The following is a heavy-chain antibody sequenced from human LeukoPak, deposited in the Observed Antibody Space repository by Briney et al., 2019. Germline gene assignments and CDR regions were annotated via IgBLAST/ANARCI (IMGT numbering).Heavy chain of an antibody. CDR3: ARDWDVVVPAAVAFDY. D-gene: IGHD2-2*01. Sequence: GGSLRLSCAASGFTFSSYAMSWARQAPGKGLEWVSAISGSGGSTYYADSVKGRFPISRDNSKNTLYLQMNSLRAEDTAVYYCARDWDVVVPAAVAFDYWGQGTLVTVSS. J-gene: IGHJ4*02. CDR1: GFTFSSYA. CDR2: ISGSGGST. V-gene: IGHV3-23*01.